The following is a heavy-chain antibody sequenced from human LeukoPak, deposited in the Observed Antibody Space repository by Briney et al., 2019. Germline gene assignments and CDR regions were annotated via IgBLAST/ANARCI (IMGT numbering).Heavy chain of an antibody. CDR1: GFSLSTSGLG. Sequence: STPTLLKPTHALTLTCTFSGFSLSTSGLGVGWIRQPPGKALEWLALNYCADDKRHIPSLKSRLTITKDTSKNQVVLTTTNMDPVDTATYYCTNRGGLVAAGDDAFDIWGQGTMVTVSS. V-gene: IGHV2-5*02. CDR3: TNRGGLVAAGDDAFDI. J-gene: IGHJ3*02. CDR2: NYCADDK. D-gene: IGHD6-13*01.